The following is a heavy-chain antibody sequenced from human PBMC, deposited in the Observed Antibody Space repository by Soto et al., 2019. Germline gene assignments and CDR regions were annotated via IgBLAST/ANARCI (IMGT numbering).Heavy chain of an antibody. CDR3: ARWGLGEWLLYDWFDP. D-gene: IGHD3-3*01. J-gene: IGHJ5*02. CDR1: GGSFSGYY. V-gene: IGHV4-34*01. CDR2: INHSGST. Sequence: SETLSLTCAVYGGSFSGYYWSWIRQPPGKGLEWIGEINHSGSTNYNPSLKSRVTISVDASKNQFSLKLSSVTAADTAVYYCARWGLGEWLLYDWFDPWGQGTLVTVSS.